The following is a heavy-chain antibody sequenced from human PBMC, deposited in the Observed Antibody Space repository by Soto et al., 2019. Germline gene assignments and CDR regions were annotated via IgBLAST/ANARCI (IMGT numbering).Heavy chain of an antibody. J-gene: IGHJ6*02. CDR3: AAGRDWNDGYYYYYGMDV. CDR1: GFTFTSSA. D-gene: IGHD1-1*01. Sequence: SVKVSCKASGFTFTSSAVQWVRQARGQRLEWIGWIVVGSGNTNYAQKFQERVTITRDMSTSTAYMELSSLRSEDTAVYYCAAGRDWNDGYYYYYGMDVWGQGTTVTVSS. CDR2: IVVGSGNT. V-gene: IGHV1-58*01.